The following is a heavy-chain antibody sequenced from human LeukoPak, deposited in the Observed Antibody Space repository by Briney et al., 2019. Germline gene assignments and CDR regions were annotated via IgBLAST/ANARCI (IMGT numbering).Heavy chain of an antibody. CDR1: GFKFSNEA. D-gene: IGHD3-10*01. CDR3: ARDLRAMVRGVIAQGY. Sequence: GGSLRLSCAASGFKFSNEAMNWVRQAPEKGLEWIATISAPDGSTYYADSVKGRFTISRDNSKNTLYVQMNSLRAEDTAVYYCARDLRAMVRGVIAQGYWGQGTLVTVSS. V-gene: IGHV3-23*01. J-gene: IGHJ4*02. CDR2: ISAPDGST.